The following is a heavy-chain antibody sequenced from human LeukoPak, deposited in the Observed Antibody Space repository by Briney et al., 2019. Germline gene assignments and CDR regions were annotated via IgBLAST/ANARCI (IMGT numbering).Heavy chain of an antibody. D-gene: IGHD6-13*01. Sequence: SETLSLICAVSGGSISSTTYYWGWIRQPPGKGLEWIGSIYYSGSTYCNPSLKSRVTISVDTSNNHFSLKLSSVTAADTAVYYCASQETRYSIAASESWGQGTLVTVSS. V-gene: IGHV4-39*01. CDR2: IYYSGST. J-gene: IGHJ4*02. CDR1: GGSISSTTYY. CDR3: ASQETRYSIAASES.